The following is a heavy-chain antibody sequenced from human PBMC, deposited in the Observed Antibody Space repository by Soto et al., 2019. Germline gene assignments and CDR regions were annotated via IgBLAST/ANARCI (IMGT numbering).Heavy chain of an antibody. CDR1: GFTFSSYS. J-gene: IGHJ4*02. Sequence: EVQLVESGGGLVQPGGSLRLSCAASGFTFSSYSMNWVRQAPGKGLEWVSYISSSSSTIYYADSVKGRFTISRDNAKNSLYLQMNSLRDDDTAVYYCASTVTPYLYYFDYWGQGTLVTVSS. V-gene: IGHV3-48*02. CDR3: ASTVTPYLYYFDY. D-gene: IGHD4-17*01. CDR2: ISSSSSTI.